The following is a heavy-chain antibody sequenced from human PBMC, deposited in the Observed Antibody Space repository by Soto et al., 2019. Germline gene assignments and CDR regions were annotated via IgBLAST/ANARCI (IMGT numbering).Heavy chain of an antibody. CDR3: ARINDILTGFDY. D-gene: IGHD3-9*01. J-gene: IGHJ4*02. V-gene: IGHV2-26*01. CDR2: IFSNDEK. CDR1: GFSLSNARMG. Sequence: QVTLKESGPVLVKPTETLTLTCTVSGFSLSNARMGVSWIRQPPGKALEWLAHIFSNDEKSYSTSLKSRFTISQXXSKSQVVLTMTNLDPVDTATDYCARINDILTGFDYWGQGTLVTVSS.